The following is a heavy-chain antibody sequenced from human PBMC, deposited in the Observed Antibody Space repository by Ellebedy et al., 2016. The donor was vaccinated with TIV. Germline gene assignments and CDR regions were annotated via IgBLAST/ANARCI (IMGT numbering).Heavy chain of an antibody. CDR1: GFTFSSSG. Sequence: PGGSLRLSCAASGFTFSSSGMNWVRQAPGKGLEWVSFISSSSGIIYQADSVKGRFTISRDNAKNSLYLQMNSLRDEDTAVYYCARGLEGYTRQTAFDIWGQGTMVTVSS. D-gene: IGHD5-24*01. CDR3: ARGLEGYTRQTAFDI. CDR2: ISSSSGII. J-gene: IGHJ3*02. V-gene: IGHV3-48*02.